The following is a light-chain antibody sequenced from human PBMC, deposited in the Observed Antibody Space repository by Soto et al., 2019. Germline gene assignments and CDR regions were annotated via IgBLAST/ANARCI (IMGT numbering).Light chain of an antibody. V-gene: IGLV1-40*03. CDR1: SSNIGARYD. Sequence: QTVVTQPPSVSGAPGQRVTISCTGSSSNIGARYDVHWYQQLPGTVPKLLIYGNTNRPSGVPDRFSVSKSGASASLAISGLRAEDEGDYFCQSYGTGLSGLYVFGTGTKLTVL. CDR2: GNT. J-gene: IGLJ1*01. CDR3: QSYGTGLSGLYV.